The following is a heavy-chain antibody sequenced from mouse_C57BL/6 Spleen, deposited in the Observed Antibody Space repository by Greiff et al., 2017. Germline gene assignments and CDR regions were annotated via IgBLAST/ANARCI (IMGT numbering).Heavy chain of an antibody. CDR1: ISLSTSGMGL. J-gene: IGHJ4*01. D-gene: IGHD1-1*01. CDR2: WNNDKY. Sequence: QVTLKVSGPGILQPSQTLSLACTFSGISLSTSGMGLSWLRKPPGKALEWLASIWNNDKYYNPSLKGRLTFSKETSNYQVFLKLSIVHTAVSSTYYGACRELPGSSPYYYAMDYWGQGTSVTVSS. V-gene: IGHV8-2*01. CDR3: CRELPGSSPYYYAMDY.